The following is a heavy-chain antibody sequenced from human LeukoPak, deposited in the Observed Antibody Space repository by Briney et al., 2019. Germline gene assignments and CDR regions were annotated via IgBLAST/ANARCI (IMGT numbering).Heavy chain of an antibody. D-gene: IGHD6-19*01. Sequence: SSETLSLTCTVSGGSISNYHWSWIRQPAGKGLEWISQIHTSGSTNYNPPLKRRVTMSIDTPENQLSLTIRSVTAADTAVYYCARRDISSGWSFDYWGQGILVTVSS. CDR2: IHTSGST. CDR3: ARRDISSGWSFDY. V-gene: IGHV4-4*07. J-gene: IGHJ4*02. CDR1: GGSISNYH.